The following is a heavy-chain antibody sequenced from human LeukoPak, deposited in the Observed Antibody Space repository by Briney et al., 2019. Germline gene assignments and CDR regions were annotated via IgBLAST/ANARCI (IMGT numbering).Heavy chain of an antibody. CDR2: IKQDGSEK. D-gene: IGHD2-2*01. CDR1: GFTFSSYW. V-gene: IGHV3-7*01. CDR3: ARSYQDIVVVPAAMGAFDI. J-gene: IGHJ3*02. Sequence: GGSLRLSCAASGFTFSSYWMSWVRQAPGKWLEWVANIKQDGSEKYYVDSVKGRFTISRDNAKNSLYLQMNSLRAEDTAVYYCARSYQDIVVVPAAMGAFDIWGQGTMVTVSS.